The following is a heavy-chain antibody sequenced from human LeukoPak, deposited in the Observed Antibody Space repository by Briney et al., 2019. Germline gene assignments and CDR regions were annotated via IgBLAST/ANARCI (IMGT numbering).Heavy chain of an antibody. CDR3: ARDSSYSSSLYYFEY. J-gene: IGHJ4*02. CDR2: LNPHSGGT. CDR1: GYTFTDYY. Sequence: GASVKVSCKASGYTFTDYYMHWVRQAPGQGLEWMGWLNPHSGGTHYAQKFQGRVTMTRDTSISTVYMEVSRLRSDDTAVYYCARDSSYSSSLYYFEYWGQGTLVTVSS. D-gene: IGHD6-6*01. V-gene: IGHV1-2*02.